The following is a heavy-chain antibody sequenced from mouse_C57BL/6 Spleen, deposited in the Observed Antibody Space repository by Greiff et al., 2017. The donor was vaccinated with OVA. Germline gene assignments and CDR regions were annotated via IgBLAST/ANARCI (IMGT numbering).Heavy chain of an antibody. J-gene: IGHJ4*01. CDR1: GYTFTSYW. Sequence: QVHVKQSGAELVKPGASVKVSCKASGYTFTSYWMHWVKQRPGQGLEWIGRIHPSDSDTNYNQKFKGKATLTVDKSSSTAYMQLSSLTSEDSAVDYCAYYSNPYAMDYWGQGTSVTVSS. V-gene: IGHV1-74*01. CDR2: IHPSDSDT. D-gene: IGHD2-5*01. CDR3: AYYSNPYAMDY.